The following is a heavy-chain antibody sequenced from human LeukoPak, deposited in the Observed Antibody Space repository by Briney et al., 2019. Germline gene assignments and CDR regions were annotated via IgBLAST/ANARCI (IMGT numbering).Heavy chain of an antibody. Sequence: ASVKVSCKASGYTFTSYGISWVRQAPGQGLEWMGWISAYNGNTNYAQKLQGRVTMTRDMSTSTVYMEPSSLRSEDTAVYSCARDGLPSAYYYYYYYMDVWGKGTTVTVSS. CDR2: ISAYNGNT. V-gene: IGHV1-18*01. CDR1: GYTFTSYG. CDR3: ARDGLPSAYYYYYYYMDV. D-gene: IGHD3/OR15-3a*01. J-gene: IGHJ6*03.